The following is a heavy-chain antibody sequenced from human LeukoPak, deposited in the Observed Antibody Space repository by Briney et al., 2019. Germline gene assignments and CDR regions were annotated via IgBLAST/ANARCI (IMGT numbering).Heavy chain of an antibody. CDR3: ARLTNCGGDCYYFHY. Sequence: GESLKISCKGSGYRFTSYWIGWVRQMPGRGLEWMGIIYPGDSDTRYSPSFQGQVTISADKSISAAYLQWSSLKASDTAMFYCARLTNCGGDCYYFHYWGQGTLVTVSS. J-gene: IGHJ4*02. CDR1: GYRFTSYW. V-gene: IGHV5-51*01. D-gene: IGHD2-21*02. CDR2: IYPGDSDT.